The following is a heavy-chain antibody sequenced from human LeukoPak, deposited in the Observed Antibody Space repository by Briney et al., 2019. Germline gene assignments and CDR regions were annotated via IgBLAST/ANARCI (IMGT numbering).Heavy chain of an antibody. Sequence: SETLSLTCTVSGGSISSGDYYWSWIRQPPGKGLEWIGYIYYSGSTYYNPSLKSRVTISVDTSKNQFSLKLSSVTAADTAVYYCARIYCSGGSCYHIDYWGQGTLVTVSS. CDR1: GGSISSGDYY. CDR2: IYYSGST. V-gene: IGHV4-30-4*01. J-gene: IGHJ4*02. D-gene: IGHD2-15*01. CDR3: ARIYCSGGSCYHIDY.